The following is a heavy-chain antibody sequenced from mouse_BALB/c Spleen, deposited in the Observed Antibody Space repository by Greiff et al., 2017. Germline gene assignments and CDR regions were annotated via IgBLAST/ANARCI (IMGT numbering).Heavy chain of an antibody. J-gene: IGHJ3*01. D-gene: IGHD1-1*01. Sequence: VQLQQSGAELVRPGSSVKISCKASGYAFSSYWMNWVKQRPGQGLEWIGQIYPGDGDTNYNGKFKGKATLTADKSSSTAYMQLSSLTSEDSAVYFCARNYYGSSPAWFAYWGQGTLVTVSA. V-gene: IGHV1-80*01. CDR3: ARNYYGSSPAWFAY. CDR2: IYPGDGDT. CDR1: GYAFSSYW.